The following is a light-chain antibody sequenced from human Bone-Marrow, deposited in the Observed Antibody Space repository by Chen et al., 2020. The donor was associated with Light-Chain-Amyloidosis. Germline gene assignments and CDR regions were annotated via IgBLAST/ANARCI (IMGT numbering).Light chain of an antibody. CDR1: ALPNKY. V-gene: IGLV3-25*03. Sequence: SYELTQPPSVSVSPGQTARITCSGDALPNKYAYWYQQKPGQAPVLVIYKDSERPSGIPERFSGSSSGTTVTLTISGVQAEDEADYYCQSADSSDLGVFGGGTKLTVL. CDR2: KDS. CDR3: QSADSSDLGV. J-gene: IGLJ3*02.